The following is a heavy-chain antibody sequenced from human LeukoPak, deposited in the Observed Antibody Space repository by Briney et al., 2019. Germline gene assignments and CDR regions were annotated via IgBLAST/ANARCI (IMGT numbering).Heavy chain of an antibody. CDR2: ISAYNGNT. J-gene: IGHJ6*02. CDR3: ARGYGGSYYVDYDYGMDV. V-gene: IGHV1-18*01. Sequence: ASVKVSCKASGYTFTSYGISWVRQAPGQGLEWMGRISAYNGNTNYAQKLQGGVSMTTDTSTSTAYMELRSLRSDDTAVYYCARGYGGSYYVDYDYGMDVWGQGTTVTVSS. CDR1: GYTFTSYG. D-gene: IGHD1-26*01.